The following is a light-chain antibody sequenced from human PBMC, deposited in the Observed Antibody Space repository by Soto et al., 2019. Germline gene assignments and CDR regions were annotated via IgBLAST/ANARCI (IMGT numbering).Light chain of an antibody. CDR3: QQSYSTPIT. CDR1: QSISSY. V-gene: IGKV1-39*01. CDR2: AAS. Sequence: IPLTQSPSSQSPSLGDRVPLTCRASQSISSYLNWYQQKPGKAPKLLIYAASSLQSGVPSRFSGSGSGTDFTLTISSLQPEDFATYYCQQSYSTPITFGQGTRLEIK. J-gene: IGKJ5*01.